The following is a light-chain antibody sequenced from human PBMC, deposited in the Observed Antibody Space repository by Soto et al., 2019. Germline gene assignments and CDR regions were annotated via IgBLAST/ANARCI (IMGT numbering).Light chain of an antibody. CDR2: YMS. Sequence: EIVLTQSPATLSSSPGETAILSCRASQYVGSRLAWYQHKPGQAPRLLIYYMSKRATGIPARFSGGGSGTDFTLTISSLAPDDFAIYYCHQRQSWPRTFGQGTKVDIK. J-gene: IGKJ1*01. CDR1: QYVGSR. CDR3: HQRQSWPRT. V-gene: IGKV3-11*01.